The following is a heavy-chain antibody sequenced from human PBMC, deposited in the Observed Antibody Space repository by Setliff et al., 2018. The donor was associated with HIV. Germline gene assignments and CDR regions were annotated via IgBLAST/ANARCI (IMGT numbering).Heavy chain of an antibody. V-gene: IGHV4-59*01. D-gene: IGHD3-10*01. CDR1: GGSISSYY. J-gene: IGHJ4*02. CDR2: IYENDYT. Sequence: SETLSLTCTVSGGSISSYYWNWVRQTPGKGLGWIGYIYENDYTHYTVSLRSRVTISMDTSKNQFSLTCRSVTDADRAIYYCARAQMHRGVVAWSLYYFDYWGQGALVTVSS. CDR3: ARAQMHRGVVAWSLYYFDY.